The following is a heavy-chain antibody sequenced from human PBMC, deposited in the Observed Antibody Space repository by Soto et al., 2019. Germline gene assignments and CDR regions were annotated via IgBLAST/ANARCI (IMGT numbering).Heavy chain of an antibody. CDR1: GFTFSSYA. CDR2: ISYDGSNK. Sequence: GGSLRLSCAASGFTFSSYAMHWVRQAPGKGLEWVAVISYDGSNKYYADSVKGRFTISRDNSKNTLYLQMNSLRAEDTAVYYCAVPPGYCSSTTCKNSDPRGQATRLTVSS. V-gene: IGHV3-30-3*01. J-gene: IGHJ5*02. CDR3: AVPPGYCSSTTCKNSDP. D-gene: IGHD2-2*01.